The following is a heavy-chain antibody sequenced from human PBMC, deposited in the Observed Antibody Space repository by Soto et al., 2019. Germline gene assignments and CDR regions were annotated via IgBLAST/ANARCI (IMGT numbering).Heavy chain of an antibody. CDR1: GYNFGNYG. Sequence: QVQLVQSGAEVKKPGASVKVSCKASGYNFGNYGISWVRQAPGQGLEWMAWISAYNGYTNYAQKFQGRVTMTTDTSTSTAYMDLRSLRSDVTAVYFCARDREGEWVLDYWGQGTLVTVSS. CDR2: ISAYNGYT. J-gene: IGHJ4*02. CDR3: ARDREGEWVLDY. D-gene: IGHD1-1*01. V-gene: IGHV1-18*01.